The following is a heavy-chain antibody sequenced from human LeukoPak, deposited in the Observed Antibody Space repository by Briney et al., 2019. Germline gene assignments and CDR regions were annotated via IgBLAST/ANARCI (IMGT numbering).Heavy chain of an antibody. V-gene: IGHV5-51*01. D-gene: IGHD6-19*01. CDR3: ARLEQWLPRSFDY. Sequence: GESLKISCKGSGYSFTSYWIGWVRQMPGKGLEWMGIIYPGDSDTRYSPSFQGQVTISANKSISTAKLQWSSLKASDTAMYYCARLEQWLPRSFDYWGQGTLVTVSS. CDR2: IYPGDSDT. CDR1: GYSFTSYW. J-gene: IGHJ4*02.